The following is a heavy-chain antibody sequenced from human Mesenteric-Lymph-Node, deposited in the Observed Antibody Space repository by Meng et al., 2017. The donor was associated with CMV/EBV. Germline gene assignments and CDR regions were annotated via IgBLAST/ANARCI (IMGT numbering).Heavy chain of an antibody. Sequence: SETLSLTCAVYGGSFSGYYWSWIRQPPGKGLEWIGEINRSGSTNYNPSLKSRVTISVDTSKNQFSLKLSSVTAADTAVYYCARAPYCSSTSCYPHYYGMDVWGQGTTVTVSS. J-gene: IGHJ6*02. CDR1: GGSFSGYY. V-gene: IGHV4-34*01. CDR2: INRSGST. CDR3: ARAPYCSSTSCYPHYYGMDV. D-gene: IGHD2-2*01.